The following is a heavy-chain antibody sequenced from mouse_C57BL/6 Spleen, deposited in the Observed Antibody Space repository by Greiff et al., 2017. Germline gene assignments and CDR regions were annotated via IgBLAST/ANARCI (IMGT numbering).Heavy chain of an antibody. Sequence: QVQLQQSGAELVRPGTSVKVSCKASGYAFTNYLIEWVKQRPGQGLEWIGVINPGSGGTNYNEKFKGKATLTADKSSSTAYMQLRSLTSEDSAVYFCARSSNYVGYWGQGTTLTVSS. V-gene: IGHV1-54*01. D-gene: IGHD2-10*02. CDR3: ARSSNYVGY. CDR1: GYAFTNYL. J-gene: IGHJ2*01. CDR2: INPGSGGT.